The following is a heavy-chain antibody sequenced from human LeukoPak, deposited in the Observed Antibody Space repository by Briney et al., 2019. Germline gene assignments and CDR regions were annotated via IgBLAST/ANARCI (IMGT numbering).Heavy chain of an antibody. Sequence: SETLSLTCTVSGGSISSYYWSWIRQPPGKGLEWIGRIYTSGSTNYNPSLKSRVTISVDTSKNQFSLKLSSVTAADTAVYYCARVSSLAYGWAFDIWGHGTTVTVSS. CDR1: GGSISSYY. D-gene: IGHD2-8*02. V-gene: IGHV4-4*08. CDR2: IYTSGST. CDR3: ARVSSLAYGWAFDI. J-gene: IGHJ3*02.